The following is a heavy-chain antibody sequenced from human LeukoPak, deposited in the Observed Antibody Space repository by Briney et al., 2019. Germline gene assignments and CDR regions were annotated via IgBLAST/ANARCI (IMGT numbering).Heavy chain of an antibody. D-gene: IGHD1-26*01. CDR2: ISYDGSNK. Sequence: PGGSLRLSCAASGFTFSSYAMHWVRQAPGKGLEWVAVISYDGSNKYYADSVKGRFTISRDNSKNTLYLQMNSLRVEDTAVYYCAKDSKIVGATFRSYHFMDVWGKGTAVTVSS. CDR1: GFTFSSYA. V-gene: IGHV3-30*04. CDR3: AKDSKIVGATFRSYHFMDV. J-gene: IGHJ6*03.